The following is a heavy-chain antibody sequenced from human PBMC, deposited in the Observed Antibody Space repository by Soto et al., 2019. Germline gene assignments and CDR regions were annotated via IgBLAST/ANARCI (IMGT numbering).Heavy chain of an antibody. Sequence: GASVKVSCKASGYTFTSYYMHWVRQAPGQGLEWMGIINPSGGSTSYAQKFQGRVTMTRDTSTSTVYMELSSLRSEDTAVYYCARADCSGGSCYPTEHFQHWGQGTLVTVSS. CDR2: INPSGGST. CDR1: GYTFTSYY. V-gene: IGHV1-46*01. CDR3: ARADCSGGSCYPTEHFQH. J-gene: IGHJ1*01. D-gene: IGHD2-15*01.